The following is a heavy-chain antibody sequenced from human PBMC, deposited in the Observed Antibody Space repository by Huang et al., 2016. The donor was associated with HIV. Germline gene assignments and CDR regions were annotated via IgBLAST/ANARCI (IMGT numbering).Heavy chain of an antibody. J-gene: IGHJ4*02. CDR3: ASQHIGAAATWF. V-gene: IGHV4-39*01. Sequence: QLQLQESGPGQVKPSETLSLTCTVSGDFISSTHYYWGWIRQSPGKGLEWVGCVYQSGSTNYNPSLKSRVTLSVDTSRNQFSLRLNSVTAADTAVYYCASQHIGAAATWFWGRGTQVAVSS. D-gene: IGHD6-13*01. CDR1: GDFISSTHYY. CDR2: VYQSGST.